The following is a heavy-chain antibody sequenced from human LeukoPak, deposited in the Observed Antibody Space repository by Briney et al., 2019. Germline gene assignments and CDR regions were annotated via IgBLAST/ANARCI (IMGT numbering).Heavy chain of an antibody. J-gene: IGHJ6*02. CDR2: INGDGGST. V-gene: IGHV3-74*03. CDR1: GFAHTNYW. D-gene: IGHD7-27*01. Sequence: GGSLRLSCRVSGFAHTNYWMHWVRQAPGKGLVWVARINGDGGSTMHADSVKGRFTISRDNSKNSLYLQMNSLRTEDTALYYCAKDHLGYGMDVWGQGTTVTVSS. CDR3: AKDHLGYGMDV.